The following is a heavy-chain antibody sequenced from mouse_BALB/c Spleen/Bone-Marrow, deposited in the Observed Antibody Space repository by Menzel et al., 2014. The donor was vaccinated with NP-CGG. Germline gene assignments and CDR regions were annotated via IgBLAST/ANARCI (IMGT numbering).Heavy chain of an antibody. CDR1: DYSFTDYY. D-gene: IGHD1-1*01. V-gene: IGHV1S34*01. J-gene: IGHJ4*01. CDR2: ISCYNGAT. Sequence: LVKTGASVKISCKASDYSFTDYYMHWVKQTHGKSLEWIGYISCYNGATSYNQKFKGKATFTVDTSSSTAYKQFSSLTSEDSAVYYCARSEGIYYYGSSYALDYWGQGTSVTVSS. CDR3: ARSEGIYYYGSSYALDY.